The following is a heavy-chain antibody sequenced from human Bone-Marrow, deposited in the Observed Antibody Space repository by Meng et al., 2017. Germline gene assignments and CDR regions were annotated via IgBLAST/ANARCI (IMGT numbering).Heavy chain of an antibody. CDR2: IDPYSGDT. J-gene: IGHJ5*01. Sequence: HGQVVPSGAEVMKPGASMTVSCKASGYDFTASFLHWVRLAPGQGLQWVGQIDPYSGDTVYAQKFRGRVSMTRYTCVTCAHRYVNRLTSDGTAVYYCVRDVRQPIDSWGQGTLVTVSS. CDR3: VRDVRQPIDS. CDR1: GYDFTASF. V-gene: IGHV1-2*06. D-gene: IGHD5-18*01.